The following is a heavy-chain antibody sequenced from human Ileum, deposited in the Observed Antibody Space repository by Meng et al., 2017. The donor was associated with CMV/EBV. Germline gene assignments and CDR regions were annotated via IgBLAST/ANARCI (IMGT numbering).Heavy chain of an antibody. D-gene: IGHD1-26*01. V-gene: IGHV1-2*02. CDR3: ARVGRGGDYYGMDV. Sequence: ASVKVSCKASGYTFTSYGISWVRQAPGQGLEWMGWINPNSGGTNNAQKFQGRVTMTRDTSISTAFMDLSSLISDDTAVYYCARVGRGGDYYGMDVWGQGNTVT. CDR1: GYTFTSYG. CDR2: INPNSGGT. J-gene: IGHJ6*02.